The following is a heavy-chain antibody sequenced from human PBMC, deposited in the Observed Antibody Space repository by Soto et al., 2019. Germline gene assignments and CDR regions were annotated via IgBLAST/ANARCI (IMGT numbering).Heavy chain of an antibody. Sequence: GGSLRLSCAASGFSFSRYGIHWVRQAPGKGLEWVAVISYDESTTFYADSVKGRFTISRDNSKNTLFLQMNSLRPEDTAVYYCSKAMIGSYDSDAFDVWGQGTMVT. V-gene: IGHV3-30*18. J-gene: IGHJ3*01. D-gene: IGHD3-22*01. CDR3: SKAMIGSYDSDAFDV. CDR1: GFSFSRYG. CDR2: ISYDESTT.